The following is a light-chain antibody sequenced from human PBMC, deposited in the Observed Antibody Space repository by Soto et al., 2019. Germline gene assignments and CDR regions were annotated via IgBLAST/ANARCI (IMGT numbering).Light chain of an antibody. CDR3: CSYAGGNTLI. Sequence: QSVLTQPASVSGSPGQSITISCTGTNGDVASYDLVSWYQQYPGKAPKLIIYEVNKRPSGVSNRFSGAKSGNTASLTISGLQTEDEADYDCCSYAGGNTLIFGGGTKLTVL. CDR1: NGDVASYDL. J-gene: IGLJ2*01. CDR2: EVN. V-gene: IGLV2-23*02.